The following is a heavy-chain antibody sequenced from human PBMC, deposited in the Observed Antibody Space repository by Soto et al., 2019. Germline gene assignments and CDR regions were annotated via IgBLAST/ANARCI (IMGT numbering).Heavy chain of an antibody. CDR1: GGSISSSNW. D-gene: IGHD6-19*01. CDR2: IYHSGST. J-gene: IGHJ4*02. CDR3: ARGYSSGWYQVPPGLFDY. V-gene: IGHV4-4*02. Sequence: QVQLQESGPGLVKPSGTLSLTCAVSGGSISSSNWWSWVRQPPGKGLEWIGEIYHSGSTNYNPSLKRRVTISVDKSKNQFSLKLSSVTAAATAVYYCARGYSSGWYQVPPGLFDYWGQGTLVTVSS.